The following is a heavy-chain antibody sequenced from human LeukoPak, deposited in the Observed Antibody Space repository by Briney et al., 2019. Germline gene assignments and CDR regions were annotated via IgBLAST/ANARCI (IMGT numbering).Heavy chain of an antibody. CDR2: ISGRSSTI. CDR1: AFTFSDYS. D-gene: IGHD1-26*01. V-gene: IGHV3-48*01. CDR3: ARDRIKSGSYYFDY. Sequence: GGSLRLSCAASAFTFSDYSRNWVRQAPGKGLEWISYISGRSSTIYYADSVKGRFTISRDNAKNSMYLQMNSLRAEDTAVYYCARDRIKSGSYYFDYWGQGTLVTVSS. J-gene: IGHJ4*02.